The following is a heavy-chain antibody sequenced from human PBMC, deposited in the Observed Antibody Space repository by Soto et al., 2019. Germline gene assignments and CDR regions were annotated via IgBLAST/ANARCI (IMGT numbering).Heavy chain of an antibody. CDR2: ISGSGSSV. Sequence: EVQLLESGGSLVQPGGSLRLSCAASGFTFSTYAMSWVRQAPGKGLEWISAISGSGSSVYYADSVKGRYTISRDNSRNTLYLQMDSLRAEDTAVYYCVRGRGYFDYWGQGTLVTVSS. J-gene: IGHJ4*02. V-gene: IGHV3-23*01. CDR3: VRGRGYFDY. D-gene: IGHD2-15*01. CDR1: GFTFSTYA.